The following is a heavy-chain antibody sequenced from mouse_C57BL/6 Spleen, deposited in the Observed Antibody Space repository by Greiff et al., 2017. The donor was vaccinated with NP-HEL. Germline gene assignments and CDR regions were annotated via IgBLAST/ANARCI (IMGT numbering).Heavy chain of an antibody. D-gene: IGHD1-1*01. Sequence: VQLQESVAELVKPGASVTLSCKASGYTFTEYTIHWVKQRSGQGLEWIGWFYPGSGSIKYNEKFKDKATLTADKSSSTVYMELSRLTSEDSAVYFCARHEERGDDYGSSHCFDYWGQGTTLTVSS. CDR2: FYPGSGSI. CDR1: GYTFTEYT. CDR3: ARHEERGDDYGSSHCFDY. J-gene: IGHJ2*01. V-gene: IGHV1-62-2*01.